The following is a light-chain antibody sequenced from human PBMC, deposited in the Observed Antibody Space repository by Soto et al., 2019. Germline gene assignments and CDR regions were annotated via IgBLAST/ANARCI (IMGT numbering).Light chain of an antibody. V-gene: IGKV3-15*01. CDR1: QSINNN. J-gene: IGKJ2*01. CDR3: QQYSVWPPYT. Sequence: ETVMTQSPATLSVSPGERATLSCRASQSINNNLAWYQQKLGQAPRLLIYDTSTRATGVPARFSGSGSGTEFTLTISSLQSEDFAVYYCQQYSVWPPYTFGQGTKLEIK. CDR2: DTS.